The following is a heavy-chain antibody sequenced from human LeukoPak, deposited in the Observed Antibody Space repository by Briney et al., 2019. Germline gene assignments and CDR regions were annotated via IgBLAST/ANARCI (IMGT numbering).Heavy chain of an antibody. V-gene: IGHV5-51*01. Sequence: XKGXGYSXTXYWIGWVRQMPGKGLEGLGIIYPVASDTRYSPSFQRQLTISADKSISTAYLQWSSLKASDTAMYYCARDYYGSEKWDIWGQGTMVTVSS. CDR1: GYSXTXYW. CDR3: ARDYYGSEKWDI. CDR2: IYPVASDT. D-gene: IGHD3-10*01. J-gene: IGHJ3*02.